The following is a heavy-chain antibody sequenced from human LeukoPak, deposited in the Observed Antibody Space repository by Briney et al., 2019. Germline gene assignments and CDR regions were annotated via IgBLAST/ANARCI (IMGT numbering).Heavy chain of an antibody. J-gene: IGHJ4*02. D-gene: IGHD6-19*01. CDR3: AKDRYGAVAGYYFDY. Sequence: LSLTCTVSGGSISSGGYYWSWLRQAPGKGLEWVSAISGSGGSTYYADSVKGRFTISRDNSKNTLYLQMNSLRAEDTAVYYCAKDRYGAVAGYYFDYWGQGTLVTVSS. V-gene: IGHV3-23*01. CDR1: GGSISSGGYY. CDR2: ISGSGGST.